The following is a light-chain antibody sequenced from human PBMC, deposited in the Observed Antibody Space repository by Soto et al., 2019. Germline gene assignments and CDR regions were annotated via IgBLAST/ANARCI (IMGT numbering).Light chain of an antibody. J-gene: IGKJ1*01. V-gene: IGKV3-15*01. CDR1: QSVSSN. CDR3: QQYNNWPPDRT. CDR2: GAS. Sequence: EIVMTQSPATLSVSPGERATLSCRASQSVSSNLSWYQQKPGQAPGLLIYGASTRATGIPARFSGSGSGTEFTLTISSLQSEDFAIYFCQQYNNWPPDRTFGQGTKVEIK.